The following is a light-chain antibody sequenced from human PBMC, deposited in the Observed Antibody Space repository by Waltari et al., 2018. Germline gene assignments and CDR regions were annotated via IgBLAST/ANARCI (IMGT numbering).Light chain of an antibody. J-gene: IGKJ4*01. CDR2: GAS. CDR1: QTVRTTY. Sequence: EIVLKQSPGTLSWSTGERATLSCRASQTVRTTYLAWYQQKPGQAPTLLIYGASSRATGIPDRFSGSGSGTDFSLTISSLAPEDFAVYYCQQYDISPLTFGGGTKVEIK. CDR3: QQYDISPLT. V-gene: IGKV3-20*01.